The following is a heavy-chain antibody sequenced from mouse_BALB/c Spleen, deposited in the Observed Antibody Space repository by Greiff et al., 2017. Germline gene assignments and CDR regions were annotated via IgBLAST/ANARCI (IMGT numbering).Heavy chain of an antibody. D-gene: IGHD1-1*01. CDR3: ARGTTAMDD. V-gene: IGHV14-1*02. J-gene: IGHJ4*01. CDR1: GFNIKDYY. Sequence: VQLQQSGAELVRPGALVKLSCKASGFNIKDYYMHWVKQRPEQGLEWIGWIDPENGNTIYDPKFQGKASITADTSSNTAYLQLSSLTSEDTAVYYGARGTTAMDDWGQGTSVTVSA. CDR2: IDPENGNT.